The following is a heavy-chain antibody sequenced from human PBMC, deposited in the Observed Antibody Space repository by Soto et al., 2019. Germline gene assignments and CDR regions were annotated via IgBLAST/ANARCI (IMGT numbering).Heavy chain of an antibody. Sequence: GGSLRLSCAVSGFTISTHWMHWVRQGPGEGLVWVSRVDASGTGTSYAESVRGRFTISRDTAKNTVYLQMDNLRPEDTAVYYWATVFKYWGQGTPVTVSS. V-gene: IGHV3-74*01. J-gene: IGHJ4*02. CDR2: VDASGTGT. CDR3: ATVFKY. CDR1: GFTISTHW.